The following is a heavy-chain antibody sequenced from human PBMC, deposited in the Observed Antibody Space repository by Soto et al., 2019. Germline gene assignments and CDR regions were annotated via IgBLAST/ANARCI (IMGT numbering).Heavy chain of an antibody. CDR2: IKVDGREK. D-gene: IGHD2-15*01. V-gene: IGHV3-7*01. Sequence: GGSLRLSCAASGFTFSNYWMSWVRQAPGKGLEWVANIKVDGREKDCVDSVKGRFTISRDNAKKSLYLQMNSLRAEDTAVYYCARVGGFCSGGSCQVLFFDSWGQGA. CDR3: ARVGGFCSGGSCQVLFFDS. CDR1: GFTFSNYW. J-gene: IGHJ4*02.